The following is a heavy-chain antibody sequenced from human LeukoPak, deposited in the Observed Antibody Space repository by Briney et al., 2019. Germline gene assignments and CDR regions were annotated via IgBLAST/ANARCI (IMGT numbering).Heavy chain of an antibody. D-gene: IGHD2-15*01. CDR3: ARRVVVAATNDY. V-gene: IGHV1-18*01. J-gene: IGHJ4*02. CDR2: ISAYNGNT. Sequence: VASVKVSCKASGYTFSSYGITWVRQAPGQGLEWMGWISAYNGNTNYAQKLQGRVTMTTDTSTSTAYMELRSLRSDDTAVYYCARRVVVAATNDYWGQGTLVTVS. CDR1: GYTFSSYG.